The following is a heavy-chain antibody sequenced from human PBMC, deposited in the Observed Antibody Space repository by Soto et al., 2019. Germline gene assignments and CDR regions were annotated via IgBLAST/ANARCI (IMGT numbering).Heavy chain of an antibody. Sequence: GGSLRLSCAASGFKFEDYNMHWVRQAPGKGLEWVSFISWNGGNTFYADSVKGRFTISRDGSKKSVSLQINSLRSEDTALYYCARETLSYGSALDVWGQGTTVTVSS. CDR3: ARETLSYGSALDV. D-gene: IGHD3-16*01. J-gene: IGHJ6*02. V-gene: IGHV3-43*01. CDR1: GFKFEDYN. CDR2: ISWNGGNT.